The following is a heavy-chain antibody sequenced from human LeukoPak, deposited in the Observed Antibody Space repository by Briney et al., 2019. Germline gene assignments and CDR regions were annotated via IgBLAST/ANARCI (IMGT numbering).Heavy chain of an antibody. J-gene: IGHJ4*02. CDR2: IKQDGSEK. V-gene: IGHV3-7*01. CDR1: GFTFDMFM. CDR3: ASGWYTELDY. Sequence: GGSLRFSCAASGFTFDMFMMTWVRQAPGKGLEWVANIKQDGSEKYYVDSVKGRFTISRDNAKNSLYLQMNSLRAEDTAVYYCASGWYTELDYWGQGTLVTVSS. D-gene: IGHD2-2*02.